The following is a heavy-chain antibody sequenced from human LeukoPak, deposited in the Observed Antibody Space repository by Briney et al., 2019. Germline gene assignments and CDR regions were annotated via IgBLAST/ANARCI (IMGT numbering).Heavy chain of an antibody. Sequence: PGGSLRLSCAASGFTFSSYGMSWVRQAPGKGLEWVAVISFDGNNKYYADSVKGRFTISRDHSQNTLYLQMNSLRSEDTAVYYCVRDRSTYYDLWGGLHWGQGTLVTVSS. CDR1: GFTFSSYG. V-gene: IGHV3-30*03. CDR2: ISFDGNNK. CDR3: VRDRSTYYDLWGGLH. D-gene: IGHD3-3*01. J-gene: IGHJ4*02.